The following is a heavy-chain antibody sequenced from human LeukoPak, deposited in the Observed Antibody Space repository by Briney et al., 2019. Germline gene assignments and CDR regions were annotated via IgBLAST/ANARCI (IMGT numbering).Heavy chain of an antibody. J-gene: IGHJ4*02. CDR1: GFTFRSYW. CDR3: ARHNYGYDY. CDR2: IHSDGSST. V-gene: IGHV3-74*01. Sequence: GGSLRLSCAASGFTFRSYWMHWVHQAPGKGLVWVSHIHSDGSSTSYADSVQGRFTISRDNAKNTLYLQMNSLRAEDTAVYYCARHNYGYDYWGQGTLVTVSS. D-gene: IGHD3-10*01.